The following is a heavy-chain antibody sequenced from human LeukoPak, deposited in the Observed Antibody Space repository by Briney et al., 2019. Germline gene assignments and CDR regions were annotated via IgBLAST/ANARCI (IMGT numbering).Heavy chain of an antibody. J-gene: IGHJ4*02. Sequence: GGSLRLSCAASGFTFSSYGMHWVRQAPGKGLEWVAVIWYGGSNKYYADSVKGRFTISRDNSKNTVYLEMNSLRPEDTAVYYCAKVEYTSSWYGVGSLDYWGQGTLVTVSA. D-gene: IGHD6-13*01. CDR1: GFTFSSYG. CDR3: AKVEYTSSWYGVGSLDY. V-gene: IGHV3-30*02. CDR2: IWYGGSNK.